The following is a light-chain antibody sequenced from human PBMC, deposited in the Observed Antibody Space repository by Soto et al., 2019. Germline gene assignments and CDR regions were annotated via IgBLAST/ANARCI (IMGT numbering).Light chain of an antibody. CDR3: TAWDGSLSGWV. Sequence: QAVVTQPPSASGTPGQRVTISCSGSSSNIGSNYVYWYQQLPGTAPKLLIYSSNQRPSGVPDRFSGSKSGTSASLAISGLRSEDEADYYCTAWDGSLSGWVFGGGTKLTVL. CDR1: SSNIGSNY. J-gene: IGLJ3*02. V-gene: IGLV1-47*02. CDR2: SSN.